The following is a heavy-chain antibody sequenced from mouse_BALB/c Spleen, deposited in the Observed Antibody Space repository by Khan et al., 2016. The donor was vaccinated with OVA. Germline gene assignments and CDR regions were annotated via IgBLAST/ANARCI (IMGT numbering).Heavy chain of an antibody. CDR1: GYTFTDFN. CDR2: IFPNNGGT. V-gene: IGHV1S29*02. J-gene: IGHJ3*01. Sequence: VHLQQSGPELVKPGASVKISCKASGYTFTDFNLDWVKQSHGKSLEWIGYIFPNNGGTGYNQKFKTKATLTVDNFSSTAYMELRSLTSEDSAVXYCARSGYGSFGYWGQGTLVTVSA. D-gene: IGHD1-2*01. CDR3: ARSGYGSFGY.